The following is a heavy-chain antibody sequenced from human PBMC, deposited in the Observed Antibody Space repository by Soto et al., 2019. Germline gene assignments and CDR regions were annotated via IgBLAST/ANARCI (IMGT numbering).Heavy chain of an antibody. CDR2: ISAYNGNT. CDR1: GYTFTSYG. CDR3: ARDSEVLLWFGELSRFDY. V-gene: IGHV1-18*01. D-gene: IGHD3-10*01. Sequence: QVQMVQSGAEVKKAGASVKVSCKASGYTFTSYGISWVRQAPGQGLEWMGWISAYNGNTNYAQKLQGRVTMTTDTSTSTAYMELRSLRSDDTAVYYCARDSEVLLWFGELSRFDYWGQGTLVTVSS. J-gene: IGHJ4*02.